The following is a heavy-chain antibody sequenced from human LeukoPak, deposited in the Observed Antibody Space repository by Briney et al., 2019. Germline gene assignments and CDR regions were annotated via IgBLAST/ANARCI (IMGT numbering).Heavy chain of an antibody. J-gene: IGHJ4*02. CDR3: ARDAWYYGSGSHALDY. CDR2: INHSGST. CDR1: GGSFSGYY. V-gene: IGHV4-34*01. D-gene: IGHD3-10*01. Sequence: SETLSLTCAVYGGSFSGYYWSWIRQPPGKGLEWIGEINHSGSTNYNSSLKSRVTISVDTSKNQFSLKLSSVTAADTAVYYCARDAWYYGSGSHALDYWGQGTLVTVSS.